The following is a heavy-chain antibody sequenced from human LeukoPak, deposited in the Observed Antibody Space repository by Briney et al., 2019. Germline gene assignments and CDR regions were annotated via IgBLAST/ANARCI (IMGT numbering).Heavy chain of an antibody. D-gene: IGHD3-3*01. CDR2: IYYSGST. Sequence: SQTLSLTCTVSGGSISSGSYYWSWIRQPPGKGLEWIGYIYYSGSTNYNPSLKSRVTISVDTSKNQFSLKLSSVTAADTAVYYCARISWSYYMDVWGKGTTVTVSS. CDR3: ARISWSYYMDV. V-gene: IGHV4-61*01. CDR1: GGSISSGSYY. J-gene: IGHJ6*03.